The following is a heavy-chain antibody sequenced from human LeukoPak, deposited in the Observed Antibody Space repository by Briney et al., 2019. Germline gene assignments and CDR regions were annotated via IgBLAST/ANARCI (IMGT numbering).Heavy chain of an antibody. CDR2: ISAYNGNT. CDR1: GYSFTSYW. J-gene: IGHJ4*02. Sequence: GESLKISCKGSGYSFTSYWISWVRQAPGQGLEWMGWISAYNGNTNYAQKLQGRVTMTTDTSTSTAYMELRSLRSDDTAVYYCARGEQPGLPGGSYWGQGTLVTVSS. V-gene: IGHV1-18*04. D-gene: IGHD3-16*01. CDR3: ARGEQPGLPGGSY.